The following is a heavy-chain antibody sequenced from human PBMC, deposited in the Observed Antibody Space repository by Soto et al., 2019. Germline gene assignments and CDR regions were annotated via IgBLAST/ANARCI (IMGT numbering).Heavy chain of an antibody. J-gene: IGHJ6*02. CDR3: ARDPTGSLHLDDNYYGMDV. CDR2: IFAYSGNA. Sequence: ASLKVSCKTSGYNFISYAITWVRQAPGQRLEWVGWIFAYSGNANYAENLQGRVTMTIDTSTSTAYMELRSLRSDDTAVYYCARDPTGSLHLDDNYYGMDVWGQGTTVTVSS. V-gene: IGHV1-18*04. CDR1: GYNFISYA. D-gene: IGHD3-10*01.